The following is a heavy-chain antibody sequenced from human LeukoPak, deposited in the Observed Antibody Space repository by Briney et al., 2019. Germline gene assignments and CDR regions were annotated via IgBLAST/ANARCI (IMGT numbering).Heavy chain of an antibody. CDR1: GFTFSSYA. D-gene: IGHD3-9*01. CDR3: AKEEVYYDILTGYFLPLDY. Sequence: PGGSLRLSCAASGFTFSSYAMSWVRQAPGKGLEWVSAISGSGGSTYYADSVKGRFTISRDNSKNTLYPQMNSLRAEDTAVYYCAKEEVYYDILTGYFLPLDYWGQGTLVTVSS. V-gene: IGHV3-23*01. J-gene: IGHJ4*02. CDR2: ISGSGGST.